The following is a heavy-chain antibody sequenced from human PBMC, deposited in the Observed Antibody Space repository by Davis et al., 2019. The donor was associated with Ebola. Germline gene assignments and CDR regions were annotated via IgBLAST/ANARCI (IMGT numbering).Heavy chain of an antibody. Sequence: PSETLSLTCTVSGGSISSGGYYWSWIRQHPGKGLEWIGYIYYSGSTYYNPSLKSRVTISVDTSKNQFSLKLSSVTAADTAVYYCARTMVVVPAAITPAFDYWGQGTLVTVSS. D-gene: IGHD2-2*01. V-gene: IGHV4-31*03. CDR3: ARTMVVVPAAITPAFDY. CDR1: GGSISSGGYY. J-gene: IGHJ4*02. CDR2: IYYSGST.